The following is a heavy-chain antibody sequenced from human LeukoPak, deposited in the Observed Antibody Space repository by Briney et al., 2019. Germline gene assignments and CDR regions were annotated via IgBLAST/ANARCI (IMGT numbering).Heavy chain of an antibody. CDR1: GFTFSSYG. V-gene: IGHV3-33*01. CDR2: IWYDGSNK. CDR3: ARGFRSSGWYLIDY. J-gene: IGHJ4*02. D-gene: IGHD6-19*01. Sequence: GRSLRLSCAASGFTFSSYGMHWVRQAPGKGLEWVAVIWYDGSNKYYADSVKGRFTTSRDNSKNTLYLQMNSLRAEGTAVYYCARGFRSSGWYLIDYWGQGTLVTVSS.